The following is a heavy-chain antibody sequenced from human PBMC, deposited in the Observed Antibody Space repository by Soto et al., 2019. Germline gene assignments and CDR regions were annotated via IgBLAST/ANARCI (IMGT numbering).Heavy chain of an antibody. Sequence: LRLSCAASGFTFSSYAMHWVRQAPGKGLEWVAVISYDGSNKYYADSVKGRFTISRDNSKNTLYLQMNSLRAEDTAVYYCARGRSCSSTSCYSPYYYGMDVWGQGTTVTVSS. CDR1: GFTFSSYA. V-gene: IGHV3-30-3*01. D-gene: IGHD2-2*01. CDR3: ARGRSCSSTSCYSPYYYGMDV. CDR2: ISYDGSNK. J-gene: IGHJ6*02.